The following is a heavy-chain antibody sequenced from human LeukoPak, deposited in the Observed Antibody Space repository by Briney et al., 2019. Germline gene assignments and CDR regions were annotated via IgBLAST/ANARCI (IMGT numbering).Heavy chain of an antibody. D-gene: IGHD6-13*01. Sequence: PGGSLRLSCAVSGFTLTDKYMSWIRQAPGKGLEWVAYINNVGNIIYYADSVKGRFTISRDNAKNSLYLQMNSLRAEDTAVYYCARDGDSSSWYHFDYWGQGTLVTVSS. CDR2: INNVGNII. CDR1: GFTLTDKY. CDR3: ARDGDSSSWYHFDY. V-gene: IGHV3-11*04. J-gene: IGHJ4*02.